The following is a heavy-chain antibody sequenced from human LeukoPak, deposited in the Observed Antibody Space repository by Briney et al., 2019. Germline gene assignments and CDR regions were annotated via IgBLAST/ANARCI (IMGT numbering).Heavy chain of an antibody. CDR3: ARDMTDWWFDP. V-gene: IGHV4-31*03. D-gene: IGHD3-9*01. CDR1: GGSISSGGYY. J-gene: IGHJ5*02. CDR2: IYYSGST. Sequence: PSRTLSLTCTVSGGSISSGGYYWSWIRQHPGKGLEWIGYIYYSGSTHYNPSLKSRVTISVDTSKNQFSLKLSSVTAADTAVYYCARDMTDWWFDPWGQGTLVTVSS.